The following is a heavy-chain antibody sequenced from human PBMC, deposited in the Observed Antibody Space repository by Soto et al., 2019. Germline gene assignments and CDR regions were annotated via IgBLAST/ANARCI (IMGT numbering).Heavy chain of an antibody. CDR1: GGAFNGYY. D-gene: IGHD3-10*01. J-gene: IGHJ4*02. CDR2: INHSGTV. Sequence: QVHLQQWGAGLLKPSETLSLTCAVNGGAFNGYYWTWIRQSPGKGLQWIGEINHSGTVDYNPSLKRRVTFSIDTSKKQFSLTLTSVTAADTAVYYCARAGAALVRGSIGGFDYWGQRTLVTVSS. CDR3: ARAGAALVRGSIGGFDY. V-gene: IGHV4-34*01.